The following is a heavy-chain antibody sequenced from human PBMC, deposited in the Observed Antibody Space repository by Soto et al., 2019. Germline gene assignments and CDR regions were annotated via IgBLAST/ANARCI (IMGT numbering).Heavy chain of an antibody. V-gene: IGHV1-3*01. CDR3: ARAPLLSTRTAQDY. D-gene: IGHD3-10*01. CDR1: GYTFTSYA. J-gene: IGHJ4*02. Sequence: ASVKVSCKASGYTFTSYAMHWVRQAPGQRLGWMGWINAGNGNTKYSQKFQGRVTITRDTSASTAYMELSSLRSEDTAVYYCARAPLLSTRTAQDYWGQGTLVTVSS. CDR2: INAGNGNT.